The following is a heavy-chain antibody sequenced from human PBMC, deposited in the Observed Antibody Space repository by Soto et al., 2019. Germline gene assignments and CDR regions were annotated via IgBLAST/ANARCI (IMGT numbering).Heavy chain of an antibody. Sequence: SVKVSCKASGGTFSSYAISWVRQAPGQGLEWMGGIIPIFGTANYAQKFQGGVTITADESTSTAYMELSSLRSEDTAVYYCARGLGYCTNGVCEDYYYYGMDVWGRGTTVTVSS. CDR2: IIPIFGTA. J-gene: IGHJ6*02. CDR3: ARGLGYCTNGVCEDYYYYGMDV. V-gene: IGHV1-69*13. D-gene: IGHD2-8*01. CDR1: GGTFSSYA.